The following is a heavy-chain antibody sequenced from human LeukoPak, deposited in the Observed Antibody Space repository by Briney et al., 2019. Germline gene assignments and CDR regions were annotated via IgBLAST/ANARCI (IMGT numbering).Heavy chain of an antibody. Sequence: GGSLRLSCGASKFTFSSYVMNWVRQAPGKGLVWVSGINSDGGTTTYADSVKGRFTISRDNAKNTLYLQMNNLRAEDTAIYYCATDYYVSGSYYRLFYWGQGTLVTVSS. CDR3: ATDYYVSGSYYRLFY. D-gene: IGHD3-10*01. CDR2: INSDGGTT. CDR1: KFTFSSYV. V-gene: IGHV3-74*01. J-gene: IGHJ4*02.